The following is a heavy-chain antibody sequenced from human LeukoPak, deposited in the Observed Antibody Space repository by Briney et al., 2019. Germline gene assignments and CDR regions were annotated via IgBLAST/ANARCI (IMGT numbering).Heavy chain of an antibody. Sequence: SVKVSCKASGGTFSSYAISWVRQAPGQGLERMGGIIPILATANYAQKFQGRVTITAEKSTTTAYMKMSSLRSEDTAVYYCARAVYDILTHYYYYGMDVWGKGTTVTVSS. V-gene: IGHV1-69*06. CDR3: ARAVYDILTHYYYYGMDV. CDR2: IIPILATA. CDR1: GGTFSSYA. D-gene: IGHD3-9*01. J-gene: IGHJ6*04.